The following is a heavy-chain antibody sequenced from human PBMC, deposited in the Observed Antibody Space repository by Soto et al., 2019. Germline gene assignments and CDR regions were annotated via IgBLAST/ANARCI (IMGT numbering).Heavy chain of an antibody. J-gene: IGHJ4*02. D-gene: IGHD3-3*01. CDR3: ASANPEFLEWLFSVY. CDR2: MIPIFGTA. V-gene: IGHV1-69*06. CDR1: GGTFSSYA. Sequence: QVQLVQSGAEVKKPGSSVKVSCKASGGTFSSYAISWVRQAPGQGLEWMGGMIPIFGTANYAQKFQGRVTITADKSTSTAYMEQSSLRSEDTAVYYCASANPEFLEWLFSVYWGQGTLVTVSS.